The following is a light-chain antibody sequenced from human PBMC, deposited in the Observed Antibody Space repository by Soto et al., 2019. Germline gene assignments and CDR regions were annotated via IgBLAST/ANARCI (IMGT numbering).Light chain of an antibody. V-gene: IGLV2-23*01. CDR3: YSYAGRSTSV. J-gene: IGLJ2*01. CDR2: EDD. CDR1: SSDDGSYNL. Sequence: QSVLTQPASVSGSPGQSITISCTGTSSDDGSYNLVSWYQQYPGKAPKLMIYEDDERPSGVSNRFSGSKSGNTASLTISGLQAEDEAEYYCYSYAGRSTSVFGGGTKLTVL.